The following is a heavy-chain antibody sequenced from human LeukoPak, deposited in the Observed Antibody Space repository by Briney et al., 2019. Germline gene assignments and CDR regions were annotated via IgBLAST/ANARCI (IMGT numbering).Heavy chain of an antibody. CDR3: ARDLVGGWDDSSGYYYGYFDY. CDR2: ISYDGNNK. D-gene: IGHD3-22*01. J-gene: IGHJ4*02. V-gene: IGHV3-30-3*01. Sequence: PGGSLRLSCAASGFTVSNNYMSWVRQAPGKGLEWVAVISYDGNNKYYADSVKGRFTISRDNSKNTLYLQMNSLRAEDTAVYYCARDLVGGWDDSSGYYYGYFDYWGQGTLVTVSS. CDR1: GFTVSNNY.